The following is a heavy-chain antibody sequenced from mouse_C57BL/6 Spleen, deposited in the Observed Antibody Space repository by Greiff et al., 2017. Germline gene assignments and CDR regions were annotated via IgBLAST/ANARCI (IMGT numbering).Heavy chain of an antibody. CDR3: ARGGFITTVVADY. V-gene: IGHV1-72*01. CDR1: GYTFTSYW. D-gene: IGHD1-1*01. CDR2: IDPNSGGT. Sequence: QVHVKQPGAELVKPGASVKLSCKASGYTFTSYWMHWVKQRPGRGLEWIGRIDPNSGGTKYNEKFKSKATLTVDKPSSTAYMQLSSLTSEDSAVYYCARGGFITTVVADYWGQGTTLTVSS. J-gene: IGHJ2*01.